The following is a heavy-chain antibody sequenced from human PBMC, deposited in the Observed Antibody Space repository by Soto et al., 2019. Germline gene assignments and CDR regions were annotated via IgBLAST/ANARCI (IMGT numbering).Heavy chain of an antibody. V-gene: IGHV4-30-2*01. Sequence: TLSLTCAVSGGSISSGGYSWSWIRQPPGKGLEGIGYIYHSGSTYYNPPLKSRVTISVDRSKNQFSLTLSSVTAADTAVYYCASATYYYDSSGFPGAFYFDTWAQRTVLTVSS. D-gene: IGHD3-22*01. CDR1: GGSISSGGYS. J-gene: IGHJ4*02. CDR3: ASATYYYDSSGFPGAFYFDT. CDR2: IYHSGST.